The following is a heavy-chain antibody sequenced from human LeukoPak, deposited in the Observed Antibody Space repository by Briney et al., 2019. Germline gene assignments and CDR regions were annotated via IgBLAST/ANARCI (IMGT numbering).Heavy chain of an antibody. V-gene: IGHV4-4*02. CDR2: IYHSGSA. J-gene: IGHJ4*02. CDR1: GGSLNSNDW. CDR3: ANKRNTAPYYFDY. D-gene: IGHD5-18*01. Sequence: SETLPLTCAVSGGSLNSNDWWSWVRQPPGKGLEWIGEIYHSGSANYNPSLKSRVTISVDKSKNQFSLKLSSVTAADTAVYYCANKRNTAPYYFDYWGQGTLVTVSS.